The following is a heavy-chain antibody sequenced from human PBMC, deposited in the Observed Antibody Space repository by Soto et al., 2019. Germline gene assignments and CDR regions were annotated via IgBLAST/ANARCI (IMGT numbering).Heavy chain of an antibody. CDR1: GFTFSSYG. CDR3: AREDLGTMVRGVIRYYYYGMDV. D-gene: IGHD3-10*01. Sequence: GGSLRLSCAASGFTFSSYGMHWVRQAPGKGLEWVAVIWYDGSNKYYADSVKGRFTISRDNSKNTLYLQMNSLRAEDTAVYYCAREDLGTMVRGVIRYYYYGMDVWGQGTTVTVSS. V-gene: IGHV3-33*01. CDR2: IWYDGSNK. J-gene: IGHJ6*02.